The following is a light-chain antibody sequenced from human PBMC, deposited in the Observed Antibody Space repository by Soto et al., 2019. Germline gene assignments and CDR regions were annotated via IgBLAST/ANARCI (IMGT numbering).Light chain of an antibody. CDR2: GIS. V-gene: IGKV3D-20*02. J-gene: IGKJ5*01. CDR1: QSVSASQ. Sequence: EPVLTQSPGTLSLSPGERATLSCSTSQSVSASQLAWYQQKPGQAPRLLIYGISKRAAGIPDRFTGSGSGTDFTLTISSLEPEDFAVYYCQQRSSWPITFGQGTRLEIK. CDR3: QQRSSWPIT.